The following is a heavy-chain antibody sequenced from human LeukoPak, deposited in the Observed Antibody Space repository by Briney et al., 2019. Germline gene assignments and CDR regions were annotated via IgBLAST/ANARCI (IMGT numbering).Heavy chain of an antibody. V-gene: IGHV3-30-3*01. Sequence: GGSLRLSCAASGFTFSSYAMHWVRQAPGKGLEWVAVISYDGSNKYYADSVKGRFTISRDNSKNTLYLQMNSLRAEDTAVYYCARGKSPRITIFGGNNDAFDIWGQGTMVTVSS. J-gene: IGHJ3*02. D-gene: IGHD3-3*01. CDR2: ISYDGSNK. CDR1: GFTFSSYA. CDR3: ARGKSPRITIFGGNNDAFDI.